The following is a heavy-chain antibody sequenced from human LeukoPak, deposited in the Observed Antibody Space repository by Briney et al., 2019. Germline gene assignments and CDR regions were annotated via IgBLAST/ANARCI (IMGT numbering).Heavy chain of an antibody. J-gene: IGHJ5*02. CDR2: INHSGST. D-gene: IGHD6-6*01. V-gene: IGHV4-34*01. CDR3: ARGPVHSP. CDR1: GGSFSGYY. Sequence: SETLSLTCAVYGGSFSGYYWSWIRQPPGKGLEWIGEINHSGSTNYNPSLKSRVTISVDTSKNQFSLKLSSVTAADTAVYYCARGPVHSPLGQGTLVTVSS.